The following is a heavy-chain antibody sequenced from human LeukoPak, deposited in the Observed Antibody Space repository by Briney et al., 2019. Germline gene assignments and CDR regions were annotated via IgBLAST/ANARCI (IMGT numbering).Heavy chain of an antibody. CDR1: GFAFSSYG. CDR3: AKGGDYSYYYYYGMDV. V-gene: IGHV3-30*18. Sequence: GGSLRLSCAASGFAFSSYGMHWVRQSPGKGLEWVAVISDDGTKKYHADSVTGRFTISRDNSENTLYLQMNSLTVEDTAVYYCAKGGDYSYYYYYGMDVWGQGTTVTVSS. CDR2: ISDDGTKK. J-gene: IGHJ6*02. D-gene: IGHD2-21*02.